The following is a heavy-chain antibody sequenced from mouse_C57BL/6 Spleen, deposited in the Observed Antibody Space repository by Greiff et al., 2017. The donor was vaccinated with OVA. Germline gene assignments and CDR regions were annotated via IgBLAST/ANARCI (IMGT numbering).Heavy chain of an antibody. Sequence: VQLQQSGPELVKPGASVKIPCKASGYTFTDYYMDWVKQSHGKSLEWIGDINPNNGGTIYNQKFKGKATLTVDTSSSTAYMQLRSLTSEDTAVYDGARKGYSGNYACFDYWGQGTTLTVSS. J-gene: IGHJ2*01. CDR2: INPNNGGT. V-gene: IGHV1-18*01. CDR1: GYTFTDYY. D-gene: IGHD2-1*01. CDR3: ARKGYSGNYACFDY.